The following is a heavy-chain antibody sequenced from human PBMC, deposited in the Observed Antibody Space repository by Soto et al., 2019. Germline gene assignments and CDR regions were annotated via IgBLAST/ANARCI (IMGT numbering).Heavy chain of an antibody. CDR2: ISGSGGST. V-gene: IGHV3-23*01. Sequence: GGSLRLSCAASGFTFSSYAMSWVRQAPGKGLEWVSAISGSGGSTYYADSVKGRFTISIDKSQNTLYLQMNSLRAEDTAVYYCAKAGRPPRDIVVVPAALYFDYWGQGTMVTVSS. J-gene: IGHJ4*02. CDR3: AKAGRPPRDIVVVPAALYFDY. CDR1: GFTFSSYA. D-gene: IGHD2-2*01.